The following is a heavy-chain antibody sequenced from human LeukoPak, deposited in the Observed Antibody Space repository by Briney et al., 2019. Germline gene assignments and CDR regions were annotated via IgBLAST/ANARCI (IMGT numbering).Heavy chain of an antibody. J-gene: IGHJ4*02. CDR1: GGSISSSNW. CDR2: IYHSGST. CDR3: ARDRGAAAQMFDY. V-gene: IGHV4-4*02. D-gene: IGHD6-13*01. Sequence: SGTLSLTCAVSGGSISSSNWWSWVRQPPGKGLEWIGEIYHSGSTNYNPSLKSRVTISVDTSKNQFSLKLSSVTAADTAVYYCARDRGAAAQMFDYWGQGTLVTVSS.